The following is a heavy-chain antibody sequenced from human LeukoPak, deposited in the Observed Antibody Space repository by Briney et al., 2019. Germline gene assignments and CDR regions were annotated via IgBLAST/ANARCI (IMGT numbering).Heavy chain of an antibody. V-gene: IGHV1-3*01. J-gene: IGHJ3*02. CDR3: ATQAHILDAFDI. Sequence: ASVKVSCKASGYTFTSYAMHWVRQAPGQRLEWMGWINAGNGNTKYSQKFQGRVTITRDTSASTAYMELSSLRSEDTAVCYCATQAHILDAFDIWGQGTMVTVSS. CDR1: GYTFTSYA. CDR2: INAGNGNT.